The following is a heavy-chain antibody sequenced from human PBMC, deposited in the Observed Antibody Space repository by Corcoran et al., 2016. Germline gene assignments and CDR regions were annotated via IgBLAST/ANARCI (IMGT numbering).Heavy chain of an antibody. D-gene: IGHD3-16*01. J-gene: IGHJ5*02. V-gene: IGHV3-30*18. CDR1: GFTFSSYG. Sequence: QVQLVESGGGVVQPGRSLRLSCAASGFTFSSYGMHWVRQAPGKGLEWVAVISYDGSKKYYADSVKGRFTISRDNSKNTLYLQMNSLRAEDTAVYYCAKIWGENHDYMESGDNWFDPWGQGTLVTVSS. CDR2: ISYDGSKK. CDR3: AKIWGENHDYMESGDNWFDP.